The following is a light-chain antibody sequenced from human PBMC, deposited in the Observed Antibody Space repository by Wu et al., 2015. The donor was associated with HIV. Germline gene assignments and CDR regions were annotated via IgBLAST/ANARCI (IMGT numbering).Light chain of an antibody. CDR1: QSVASRY. J-gene: IGKJ1*01. Sequence: EIVLTQSPDTLSLSPAERATLSCRASQSVASRYIAWYQQKPGQAPRLLIYGASRRATGIPDRFSGSGSGTEFTLTISRLEPEDFAVYFCQHVTFGQGTKVEIK. CDR2: GAS. CDR3: QHVT. V-gene: IGKV3-20*01.